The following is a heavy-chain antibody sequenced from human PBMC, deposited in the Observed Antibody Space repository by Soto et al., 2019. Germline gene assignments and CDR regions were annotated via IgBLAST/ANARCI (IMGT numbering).Heavy chain of an antibody. CDR1: GFTFSTYA. Sequence: QVQLVESGGGVVQPGRSLRLSCAASGFTFSTYAMHWVRQAPGKGLEWVALISYDGSNKYYADSVKGRFTISRDSSKNTLYLQMNTLRGEDTAVYYYARGGQLFDYWGQGTLVTVSS. J-gene: IGHJ4*02. CDR2: ISYDGSNK. V-gene: IGHV3-30-3*01. CDR3: ARGGQLFDY. D-gene: IGHD6-13*01.